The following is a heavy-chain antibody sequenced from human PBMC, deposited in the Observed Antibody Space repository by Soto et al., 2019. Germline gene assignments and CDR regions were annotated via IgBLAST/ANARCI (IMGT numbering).Heavy chain of an antibody. V-gene: IGHV1-69*13. CDR1: GGTFSSYA. CDR2: IIPIFGTA. Sequence: SVKVSCKASGGTFSSYAISWVRQAPGQGLEWMGGIIPIFGTANYAQKFQGRVTITADESTSTAYMELSSLRSEDTAVYYCASSYDSSGLTFDYWGQGTLVTVSS. D-gene: IGHD3-22*01. J-gene: IGHJ4*02. CDR3: ASSYDSSGLTFDY.